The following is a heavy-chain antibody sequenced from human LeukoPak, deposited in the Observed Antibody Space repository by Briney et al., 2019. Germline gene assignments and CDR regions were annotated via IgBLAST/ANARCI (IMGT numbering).Heavy chain of an antibody. J-gene: IGHJ4*02. CDR2: FSGPLETT. CDR3: AKASLGSCSGAKCYHFDN. D-gene: IGHD2-15*01. V-gene: IGHV3-23*01. CDR1: GFTFNNYA. Sequence: QPGESLRLSCVASGFTFNNYAMSWVRHVPGKRLEWVSTFSGPLETTYYAPSIEGRFIISRDNSRNTVSLQMNSLRAEDTAIYYCAKASLGSCSGAKCYHFDNWGRGTLVTVSS.